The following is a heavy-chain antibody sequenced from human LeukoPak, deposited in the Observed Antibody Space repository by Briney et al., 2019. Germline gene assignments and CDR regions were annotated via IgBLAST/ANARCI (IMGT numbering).Heavy chain of an antibody. CDR3: ARAAGWFDP. J-gene: IGHJ5*02. V-gene: IGHV3-11*01. CDR2: ISSSGTTI. Sequence: GGSLRLSCTAPGFTFSDYYMSWIRQAPGKGLEWVSYISSSGTTISYADSVKGRFTISRDNTKNSLHLQMNTLRAEDTAIYYCARAAGWFDPWGQGTPVTVSS. CDR1: GFTFSDYY.